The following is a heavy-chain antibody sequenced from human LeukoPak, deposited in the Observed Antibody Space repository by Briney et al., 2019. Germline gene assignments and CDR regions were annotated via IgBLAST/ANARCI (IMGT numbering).Heavy chain of an antibody. CDR2: INHSGST. V-gene: IGHV4-34*01. CDR3: ARGQGIAARRGWDY. D-gene: IGHD6-13*01. CDR1: GGSFSGYY. Sequence: SETLSLTCAVYGGSFSGYYWSWIRQPPGKGLEWIGEINHSGSTNYNPSLKSRVTISVDTSKNQFSLKLSSVTAADTAVYYCARGQGIAARRGWDYWAQGTLVTVSS. J-gene: IGHJ4*02.